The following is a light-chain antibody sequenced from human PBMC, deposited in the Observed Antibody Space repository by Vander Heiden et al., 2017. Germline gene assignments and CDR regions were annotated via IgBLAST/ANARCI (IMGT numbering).Light chain of an antibody. J-gene: IGKJ5*01. CDR1: ESISSW. CDR2: KAS. CDR3: QQEKSYAPIT. V-gene: IGKV1-5*03. Sequence: DIQMTPSPSTLSASVGDRVTSLCRASESISSWLAWYQQKPGKAPKLLIYKASSLESGVPSRVSGSGCGTEFTLTISSRQPDDFAAYYCQQEKSYAPITFGQGTQVEIK.